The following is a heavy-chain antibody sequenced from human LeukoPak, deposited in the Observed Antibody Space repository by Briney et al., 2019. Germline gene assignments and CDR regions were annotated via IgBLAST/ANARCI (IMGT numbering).Heavy chain of an antibody. D-gene: IGHD2-2*01. J-gene: IGHJ4*02. CDR1: GYTFTGYY. CDR3: ARTLGYCSSNSYYLFDY. V-gene: IGHV1-2*06. CDR2: INPNSGGT. Sequence: ASVKVSCKASGYTFTGYYMHWVRQAPGQGLEWMGRINPNSGGTNYAQKFQGRVTMARDTSISTAYMELSRLRSDDTAVYYCARTLGYCSSNSYYLFDYWGQGTLVTVSS.